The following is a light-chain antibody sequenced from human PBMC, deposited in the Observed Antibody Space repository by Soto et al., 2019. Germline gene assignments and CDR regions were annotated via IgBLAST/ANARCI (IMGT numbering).Light chain of an antibody. J-gene: IGKJ1*01. CDR1: QSISNW. V-gene: IGKV1-5*03. Sequence: DIQMTQSPSTLSASVGDRVTITCRASQSISNWLAWYQQKPGKAPKLLIYKASSLESGVPSRFSGSGSGTEFTLTISSLQPDDFATYYCQQSYRSPPTFGQGTKVDIK. CDR3: QQSYRSPPT. CDR2: KAS.